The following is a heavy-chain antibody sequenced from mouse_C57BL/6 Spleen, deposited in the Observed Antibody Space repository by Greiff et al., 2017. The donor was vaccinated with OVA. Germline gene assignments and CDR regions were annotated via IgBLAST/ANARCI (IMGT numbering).Heavy chain of an antibody. Sequence: DVMLVESGGGLVKPGGYLKLSCAASGFTFSDYGMHWVRQAPEKGLEWVAYISSGSSTIYYADTVKGRFTISRDNAKNTLFLQMTSLRSEDTAMYYCARAHSYWYFDVWGTGTTVTVSS. CDR2: ISSGSSTI. V-gene: IGHV5-17*01. CDR3: ARAHSYWYFDV. J-gene: IGHJ1*03. CDR1: GFTFSDYG.